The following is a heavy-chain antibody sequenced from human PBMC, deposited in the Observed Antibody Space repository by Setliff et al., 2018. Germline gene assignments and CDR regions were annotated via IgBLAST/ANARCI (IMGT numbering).Heavy chain of an antibody. CDR2: INGDESTT. CDR3: ARDREGDGNYYMDV. D-gene: IGHD1-1*01. CDR1: EFSLSDFP. Sequence: GGSLRLSCAASEFSLSDFPLHWDRQVPGKGLVWVSRINGDESTTNYGGSMKVRFTISRDNAKNTVYLQMNSLRDEDTAVYYCARDREGDGNYYMDVWGKGTTVTVSS. J-gene: IGHJ6*03. V-gene: IGHV3-74*01.